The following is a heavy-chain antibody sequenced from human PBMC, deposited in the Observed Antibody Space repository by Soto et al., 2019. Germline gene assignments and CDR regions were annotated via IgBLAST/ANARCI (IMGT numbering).Heavy chain of an antibody. CDR1: GGSFSGYY. Sequence: QVQLQQWGAGLLKPSETLSLTCAVYGGSFSGYYWSWIRQPPGKGLEWIGEINHSGSTNYNPSLKSRVTISVDTSKNQFSLKLSSVTAADTAVYYCARGSGLKFGVVIWAVFDIWGQGTMVTVSS. CDR3: ARGSGLKFGVVIWAVFDI. D-gene: IGHD3-3*01. V-gene: IGHV4-34*01. CDR2: INHSGST. J-gene: IGHJ3*02.